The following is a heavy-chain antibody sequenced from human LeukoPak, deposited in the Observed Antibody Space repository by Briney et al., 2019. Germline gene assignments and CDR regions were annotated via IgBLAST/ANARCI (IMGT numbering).Heavy chain of an antibody. CDR1: GGSFSGYY. J-gene: IGHJ4*02. CDR3: ARHYSSGPIYLDY. CDR2: INHSGST. D-gene: IGHD6-19*01. Sequence: SETLSLTCAVYGGSFSGYYWSWIRQPPGKGLEWIGAINHSGSTNYNPSLKSRVTISVDTSKNQFSLKLSSVTAADTAVYYCARHYSSGPIYLDYWGQGALVTVSS. V-gene: IGHV4-34*01.